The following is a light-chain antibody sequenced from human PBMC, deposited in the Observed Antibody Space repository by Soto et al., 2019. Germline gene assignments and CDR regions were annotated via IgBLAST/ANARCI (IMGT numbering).Light chain of an antibody. J-gene: IGLJ1*01. CDR1: SSDVGAYNY. CDR3: ISYASTSTAV. Sequence: QSVLTQPASVSGSPGQSITISCTRTSSDVGAYNYVSWYQQHPGKAPKLMIYEVNYRPSGVSNRFSGSKSGITASLTISGLQAEDEADYYCISYASTSTAVFGTGTKVTVL. CDR2: EVN. V-gene: IGLV2-14*01.